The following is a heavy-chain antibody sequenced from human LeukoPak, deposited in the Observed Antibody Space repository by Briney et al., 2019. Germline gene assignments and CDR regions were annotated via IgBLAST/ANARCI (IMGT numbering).Heavy chain of an antibody. CDR3: ARGLFGELRRPYYFDC. J-gene: IGHJ4*02. CDR1: GFTVSSNY. D-gene: IGHD3-10*02. CDR2: IYSGGST. V-gene: IGHV3-66*01. Sequence: GGSLRLSCAASGFTVSSNYMNWVRQAPGKGLEWVSVIYSGGSTYHADSVKGRFTISRDTSKNAVYLQMNSLRAEDTAVYYCARGLFGELRRPYYFDCWGQGTLVTVSS.